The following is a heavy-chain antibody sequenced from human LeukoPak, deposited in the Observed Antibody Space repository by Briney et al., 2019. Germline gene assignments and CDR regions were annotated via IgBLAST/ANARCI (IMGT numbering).Heavy chain of an antibody. Sequence: SQTLSLTCTVSGGSISSGSYYWSWIRQPAGKGLEWIGRIYTSGSTNYNPSLKSRVTISVDTSKNQFSLKLSSVTAADTAVYYCARTMIVYEQFDYWGQGTLVTVSS. CDR2: IYTSGST. CDR1: GGSISSGSYY. D-gene: IGHD3-22*01. V-gene: IGHV4-61*02. J-gene: IGHJ4*02. CDR3: ARTMIVYEQFDY.